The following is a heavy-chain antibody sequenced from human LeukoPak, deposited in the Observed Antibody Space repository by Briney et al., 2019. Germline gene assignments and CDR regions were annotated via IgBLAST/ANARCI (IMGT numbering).Heavy chain of an antibody. J-gene: IGHJ3*02. CDR3: ARTDDAFHI. D-gene: IGHD2-21*02. CDR1: GGSISSGNYY. Sequence: SETLSLTCTVSGGSISSGNYYWSWIRQPPGKGLEWIGHIFYSGSTNYNPSLKSRVTISLVMSKNQISLKLSSVTTADTAMYYCARTDDAFHIWGHGTTVTVSS. V-gene: IGHV4-61*01. CDR2: IFYSGST.